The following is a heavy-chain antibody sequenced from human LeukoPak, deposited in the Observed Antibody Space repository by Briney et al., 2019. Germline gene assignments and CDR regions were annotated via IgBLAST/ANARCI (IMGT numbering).Heavy chain of an antibody. Sequence: GGSLRLSCAASGFTFSSYDMHWVRQATGKGLEWVSVIGTAGDTYYPGSVKGRFTISRDNAKNSLYLQMNSLRAEDTAVYYCARELWFGELYHEDYWGQGTLVTVSS. CDR1: GFTFSSYD. CDR3: ARELWFGELYHEDY. CDR2: IGTAGDT. V-gene: IGHV3-13*01. D-gene: IGHD3-10*01. J-gene: IGHJ4*02.